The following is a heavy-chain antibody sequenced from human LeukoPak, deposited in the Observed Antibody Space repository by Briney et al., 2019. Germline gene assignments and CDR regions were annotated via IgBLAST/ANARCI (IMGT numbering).Heavy chain of an antibody. V-gene: IGHV4-38-2*02. CDR1: GYSISSGYY. CDR3: ASRGVITMALDY. D-gene: IGHD3-10*01. Sequence: KSSETLSLTCTVSGYSISSGYYWGWIRQPPGKGLEWIGSIYHSGSTYYNPSLKSRVTISVDTSKNQFSLKLSSVTAADTAVYYCASRGVITMALDYWGQGTLVTVSS. J-gene: IGHJ4*02. CDR2: IYHSGST.